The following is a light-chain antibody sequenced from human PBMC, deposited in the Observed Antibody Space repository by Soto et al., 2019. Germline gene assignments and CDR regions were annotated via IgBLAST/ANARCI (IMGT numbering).Light chain of an antibody. CDR3: QQYYSTPRT. CDR1: QSVLDSSNNKNY. V-gene: IGKV4-1*01. Sequence: DIVMTQSPDSLAVSLGERATINCKSSQSVLDSSNNKNYLAWYQQKPGQPPKLLIYWASTRESGVPDRFSGSGSGTDFTPTISSLQAEDVAVYYCQQYYSTPRTFGQGTKVEIK. CDR2: WAS. J-gene: IGKJ1*01.